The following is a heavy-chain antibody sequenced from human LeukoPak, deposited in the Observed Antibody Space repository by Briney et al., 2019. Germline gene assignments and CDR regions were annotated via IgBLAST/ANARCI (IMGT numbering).Heavy chain of an antibody. D-gene: IGHD4-11*01. CDR1: GDSISSGDYS. Sequence: KPSETLFLTCTVSGDSISSGDYSWTWIRQSPGKGLEWLGHISQSGATYYNPSLMSRGTISVDRSRNQFSLKVRSVTAADTAVYYCARANRDYSYLYYGMDVWGQGTTVTVSS. J-gene: IGHJ6*02. CDR3: ARANRDYSYLYYGMDV. CDR2: ISQSGAT. V-gene: IGHV4-30-2*06.